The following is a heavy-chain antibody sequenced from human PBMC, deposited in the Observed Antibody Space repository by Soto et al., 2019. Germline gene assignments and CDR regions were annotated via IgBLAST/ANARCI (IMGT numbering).Heavy chain of an antibody. J-gene: IGHJ6*02. CDR1: GGTFSSYA. Sequence: QVQLVQSGAEVKKPGSSVKVSCKASGGTFSSYAISWVRQAPGQGLEWMGGIIPIFSTAYYAQKFQGRVTITADDSTSTAYMELSRLRSEDTAVYYCAVLEMAVRYYYGMDVWGQGTTVTVSS. V-gene: IGHV1-69*01. CDR3: AVLEMAVRYYYGMDV. CDR2: IIPIFSTA.